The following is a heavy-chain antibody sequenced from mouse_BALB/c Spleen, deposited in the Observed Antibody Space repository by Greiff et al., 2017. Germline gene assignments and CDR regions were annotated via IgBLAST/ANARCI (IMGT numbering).Heavy chain of an antibody. Sequence: QVQLQQSGAELAKPGASVKMSCKASGYTFTSYWMHWVKQRPGQGLEWIGYINPSTGYTEYNQKFKDKATLTADKSSSTAYMQLSSLTSEDSAVYYCARPYDGFPLLFAYWGQGTLVTVSA. CDR1: GYTFTSYW. CDR3: ARPYDGFPLLFAY. J-gene: IGHJ3*01. V-gene: IGHV1-7*01. CDR2: INPSTGYT. D-gene: IGHD2-3*01.